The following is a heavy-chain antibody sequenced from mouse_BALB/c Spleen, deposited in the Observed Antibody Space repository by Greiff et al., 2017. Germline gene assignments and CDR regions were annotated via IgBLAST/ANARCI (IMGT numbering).Heavy chain of an antibody. Sequence: VQLQQSGAELAKPGASVKMSCKASGYTFTSYWMHWVKQRPGQGLEWIGYINPSTGYTEYNQKFKDKATLTADKSSSTAYMQLSSLTSEDSAVYYCARRYYRDAMDYWGQGTSVTVSS. CDR2: INPSTGYT. J-gene: IGHJ4*01. CDR3: ARRYYRDAMDY. CDR1: GYTFTSYW. V-gene: IGHV1-7*01. D-gene: IGHD2-14*01.